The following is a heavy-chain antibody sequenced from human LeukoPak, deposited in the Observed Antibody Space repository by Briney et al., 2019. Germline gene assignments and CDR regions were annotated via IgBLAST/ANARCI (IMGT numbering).Heavy chain of an antibody. CDR3: AHWESGYFHL. CDR1: GFLLSTSGVG. J-gene: IGHJ2*01. V-gene: IGHV2-5*02. CDR2: IYWDDNK. D-gene: IGHD1-26*01. Sequence: SGPTLVNPTQTLTLTCTFSGFLLSTSGVGVGWIRQPPAKALEWLALIYWDDNKRYSPPLKNRLTITKDTSKNQVVLKMTNLDPVDTATYYCAHWESGYFHLWDRGTLVTVSS.